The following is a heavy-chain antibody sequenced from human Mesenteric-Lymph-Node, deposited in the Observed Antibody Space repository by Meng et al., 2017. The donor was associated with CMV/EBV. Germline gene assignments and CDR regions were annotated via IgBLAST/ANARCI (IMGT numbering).Heavy chain of an antibody. CDR2: ISSSGSTI. D-gene: IGHD3-3*01. Sequence: GGSLRLSCAASAFTFSSYWMTWVRQAPGKGLEWVSYISSSGSTIYYADSVKGRFTISRDNAKNSLYLQMNSLRAEDTAVYYCARVGYDFWSGYYKDYYGMDVWGQGTTVTVSS. J-gene: IGHJ6*02. CDR3: ARVGYDFWSGYYKDYYGMDV. V-gene: IGHV3-48*04. CDR1: AFTFSSYW.